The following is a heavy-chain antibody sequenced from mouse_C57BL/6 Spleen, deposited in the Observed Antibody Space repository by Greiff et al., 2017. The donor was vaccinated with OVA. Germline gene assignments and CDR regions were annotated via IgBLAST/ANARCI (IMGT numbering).Heavy chain of an antibody. V-gene: IGHV1-53*01. Sequence: QVHVKQPGTELVKPGASVKLSCKASGYTFTSYWMHWVKQRPGQGLEWIGNINPSNGGTNYNEKFKSKATLTVDKSSSTAYMQLSSLTSEDSAVYYCARDGYYNWYFDVWGTGTTVTVSS. CDR2: INPSNGGT. CDR3: ARDGYYNWYFDV. CDR1: GYTFTSYW. D-gene: IGHD2-3*01. J-gene: IGHJ1*03.